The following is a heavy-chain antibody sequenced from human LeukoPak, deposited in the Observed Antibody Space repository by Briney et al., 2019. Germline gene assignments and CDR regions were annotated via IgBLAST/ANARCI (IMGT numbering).Heavy chain of an antibody. CDR3: ARDLPLGGDAFDI. J-gene: IGHJ3*02. CDR2: VFQSGTT. Sequence: SGTLSLTCAVSGGSISSGDYSWSWIRQPPGKGLEWIGFVFQSGTTYYNPSLKSRVIISVDKSKNQFSLKLTSVTAADTAVYYCARDLPLGGDAFDIWGQGTLVTVSS. CDR1: GGSISSGDYS. V-gene: IGHV4-30-2*01. D-gene: IGHD3-16*01.